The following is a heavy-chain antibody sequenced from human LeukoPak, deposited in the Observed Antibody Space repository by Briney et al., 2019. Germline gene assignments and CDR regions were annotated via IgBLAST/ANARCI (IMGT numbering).Heavy chain of an antibody. CDR1: GFTFSRYA. CDR2: VSYDGSNK. CDR3: ATTQSSLYYYYYYLDV. Sequence: PGGSLRLSCAASGFTFSRYAMHWVRQAPGKGLEWVAVVSYDGSNKYYADSVKGRFTISRDNSKNTLYLQMSSLRAEDTALYYCATTQSSLYYYYYYLDVWGKGTTVTVSS. D-gene: IGHD2/OR15-2a*01. V-gene: IGHV3-30-3*01. J-gene: IGHJ6*03.